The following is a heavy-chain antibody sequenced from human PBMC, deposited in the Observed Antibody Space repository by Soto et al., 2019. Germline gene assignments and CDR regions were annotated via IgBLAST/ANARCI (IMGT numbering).Heavy chain of an antibody. CDR1: GGPMNSYY. CDR3: ATLAPQYYFGMDV. V-gene: IGHV4-59*08. CDR2: IYYTGST. J-gene: IGHJ6*02. Sequence: SETLSLTCTVSGGPMNSYYWSWIRQPPGKGLEWIGYIYYTGSTNFNPSLKTRVTVSVDTSKNQFSMKLSSVTAADTAVYYCATLAPQYYFGMDVWGQGTTVTVSS. D-gene: IGHD3-16*01.